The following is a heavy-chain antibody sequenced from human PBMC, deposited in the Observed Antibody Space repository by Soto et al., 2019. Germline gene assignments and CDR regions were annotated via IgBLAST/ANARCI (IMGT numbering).Heavy chain of an antibody. CDR1: GFTVSNNY. Sequence: GGSLRLSCAASGFTVSNNYMSWVRQAPGKGLESVSVLYSDGSTYYADSVKGRFTISRDNPKNTLYLQMTSLRVDDTALYYCATAFCTDGSSCGFGYWVQGTLVTVSA. CDR3: ATAFCTDGSSCGFGY. D-gene: IGHD2-8*01. CDR2: LYSDGST. V-gene: IGHV3-53*01. J-gene: IGHJ4*02.